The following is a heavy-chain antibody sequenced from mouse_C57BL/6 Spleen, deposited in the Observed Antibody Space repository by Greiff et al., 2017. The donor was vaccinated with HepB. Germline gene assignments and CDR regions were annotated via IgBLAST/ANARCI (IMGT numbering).Heavy chain of an antibody. CDR1: GYTFTSYG. CDR3: ARPGDDYYGSGFAY. J-gene: IGHJ3*01. CDR2: IYPRSGNT. V-gene: IGHV1-81*01. D-gene: IGHD1-1*01. Sequence: VQLQESGAELARPGASVKLSCKASGYTFTSYGISWVKQRTGQGLEWIGEIYPRSGNTYYNEKFKGKATLTADKSSSTAYMELRSLTSEDSAVYFCARPGDDYYGSGFAYWGQGTLVTVSA.